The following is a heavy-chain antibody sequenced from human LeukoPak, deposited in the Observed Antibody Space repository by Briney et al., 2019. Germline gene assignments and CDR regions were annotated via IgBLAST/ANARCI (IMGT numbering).Heavy chain of an antibody. V-gene: IGHV1-69*13. J-gene: IGHJ4*02. Sequence: SVKVSCKASGGTFSSYAISWVRQAPGQGLEWMGGIIPIFGTANYAQKFQGRVTITADESTSTAYMELSSLRSEDTAVYYCATVVAATEGSYFDYWGQGTLVTVSS. CDR1: GGTFSSYA. D-gene: IGHD2-15*01. CDR3: ATVVAATEGSYFDY. CDR2: IIPIFGTA.